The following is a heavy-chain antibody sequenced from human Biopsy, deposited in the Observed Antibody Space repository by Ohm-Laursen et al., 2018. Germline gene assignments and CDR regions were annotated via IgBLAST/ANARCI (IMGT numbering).Heavy chain of an antibody. CDR1: GFTFSNYG. CDR3: ARDQSSLRGINWYFDL. J-gene: IGHJ2*01. Sequence: SLRLSCAASGFTFSNYGMHWVRQAPGKGLEWVALIWYDGSNKNSEDSVKGRFTVSRDNSKNTLFLQMNNLRAEDTAVYYCARDQSSLRGINWYFDLWGRGTLVTVSS. V-gene: IGHV3-33*01. CDR2: IWYDGSNK. D-gene: IGHD5/OR15-5a*01.